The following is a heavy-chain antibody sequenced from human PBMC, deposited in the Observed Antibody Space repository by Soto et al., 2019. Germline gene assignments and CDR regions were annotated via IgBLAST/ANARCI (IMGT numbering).Heavy chain of an antibody. CDR2: IWYDGSNK. D-gene: IGHD6-6*01. CDR1: GFTFSSYG. J-gene: IGHJ5*02. Sequence: QVQLVESGGGVVQPGRSLRLSCAASGFTFSSYGMHWVRQAPGKGLEWVAVIWYDGSNKYYADSVKVRFTISRDNSRNTLYLQMNSLRAEDTAVYYCARESIAARPGSWFDPWGQGTLVTVSS. CDR3: ARESIAARPGSWFDP. V-gene: IGHV3-33*01.